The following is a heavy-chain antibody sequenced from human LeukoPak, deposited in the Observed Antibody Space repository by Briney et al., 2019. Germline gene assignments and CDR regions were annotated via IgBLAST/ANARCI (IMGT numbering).Heavy chain of an antibody. J-gene: IGHJ5*02. CDR3: AKSGITIRLNWFDP. Sequence: GGSLRLSCAASAFTFSSYAMSWVRQAPGKGLEWVSGISGSGDRTYYANSVKGRFAISRDNSKNTLYLQMNSLRAEDTAVYYCAKSGITIRLNWFDPWGQGTLVTVSS. CDR2: ISGSGDRT. CDR1: AFTFSSYA. D-gene: IGHD1-14*01. V-gene: IGHV3-23*01.